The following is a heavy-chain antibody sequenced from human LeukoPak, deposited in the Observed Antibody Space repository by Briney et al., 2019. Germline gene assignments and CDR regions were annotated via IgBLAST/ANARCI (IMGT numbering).Heavy chain of an antibody. CDR2: ISADNRFT. Sequence: GGSLRLSCAASGVTFSGSALAWVRQAPGKGLEWVSSISADNRFTYYADSVKGRFTISRDDSKNIFFVQLNSLRVEDTAVYYCAKETRYFDWVNAFNIWGQGAMVTVSS. V-gene: IGHV3-23*01. J-gene: IGHJ3*02. CDR1: GVTFSGSA. CDR3: AKETRYFDWVNAFNI. D-gene: IGHD3-9*01.